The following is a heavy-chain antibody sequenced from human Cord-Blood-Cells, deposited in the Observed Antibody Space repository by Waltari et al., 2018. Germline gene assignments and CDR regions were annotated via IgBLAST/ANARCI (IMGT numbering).Heavy chain of an antibody. CDR2: IKQDGSEK. CDR3: ARGRRLKYYFDY. V-gene: IGHV3-7*01. J-gene: IGHJ4*02. Sequence: GLEWVANIKQDGSEKYYVDSVKGRFTISRDNAKNSLYLQMNSLRAEDTAVYYCARGRRLKYYFDYWGQGTLVTVSS.